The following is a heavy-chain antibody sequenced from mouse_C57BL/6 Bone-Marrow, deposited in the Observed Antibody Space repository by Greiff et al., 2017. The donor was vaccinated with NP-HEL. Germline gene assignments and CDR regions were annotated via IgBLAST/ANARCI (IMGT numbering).Heavy chain of an antibody. D-gene: IGHD1-1*01. CDR1: GYTFTDYY. CDR2: INPNNGGT. J-gene: IGHJ3*01. V-gene: IGHV1-26*01. Sequence: VQLQQSGPELVKPGASVKISCKASGYTFTDYYMNWVKQSHGKSLEWIGDINPNNGGTSYNQKFKGKATLTVDKSSSTAYMELRSLTSEDSAVYYCARSLRYLWFAYWGQGTLVTVSA. CDR3: ARSLRYLWFAY.